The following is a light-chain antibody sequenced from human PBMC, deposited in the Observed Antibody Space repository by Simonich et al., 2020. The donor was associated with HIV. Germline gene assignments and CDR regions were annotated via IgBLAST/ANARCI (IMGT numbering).Light chain of an antibody. Sequence: IVMTQSPLSLPVTPGEPASISCRSSQSLLGNNGLNYLDWYLQKPGQSPQLLIYLGSNRASGVPDRCSGSGSGTDFTLKISRVEAEDVGVYYCMQALQTPFTFGPGTKVDIK. CDR2: LGS. CDR1: QSLLGNNGLNY. CDR3: MQALQTPFT. V-gene: IGKV2-28*01. J-gene: IGKJ3*01.